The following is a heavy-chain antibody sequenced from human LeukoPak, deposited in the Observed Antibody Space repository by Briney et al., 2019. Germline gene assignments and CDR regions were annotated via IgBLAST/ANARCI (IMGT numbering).Heavy chain of an antibody. CDR3: ARLVWLGESPGSWFDS. V-gene: IGHV4-59*11. D-gene: IGHD3-10*01. CDR2: IHYSGST. Sequence: SETLSLTCSVSGGSITSHFCSWIRQPPGRGLEWNGYIHYSGSTNYNPPLKSQVTISPNTSKNQLFLKLNSVTAADTAVYYCARLVWLGESPGSWFDSWGQGTLVTVSS. J-gene: IGHJ5*01. CDR1: GGSITSHF.